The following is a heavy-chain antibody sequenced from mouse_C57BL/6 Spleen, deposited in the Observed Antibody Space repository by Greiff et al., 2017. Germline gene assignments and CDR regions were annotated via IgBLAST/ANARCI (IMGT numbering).Heavy chain of an antibody. CDR1: GYTFTSYW. Sequence: QVQLQQPGAELVMPGASVKLSCKASGYTFTSYWMHWVKQRPGQGLEWIGEIDPSDSYTNYNQKFKGKSTLTVDKSSSTAYMQLSSLTSEDSAVYYCARGGLLDAMDYWGQGTSVTVSS. CDR3: ARGGLLDAMDY. CDR2: IDPSDSYT. J-gene: IGHJ4*01. V-gene: IGHV1-69*01. D-gene: IGHD2-3*01.